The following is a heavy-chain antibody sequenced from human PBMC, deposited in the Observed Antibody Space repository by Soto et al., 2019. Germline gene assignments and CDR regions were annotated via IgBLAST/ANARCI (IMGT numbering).Heavy chain of an antibody. V-gene: IGHV4-30-4*08. CDR1: GPSLGRGNHY. Sequence: PAETLSLTCTVSGPSLGRGNHYWDWLRQPPGKGREGVVYINDSETTYYSPSLERRVTISEDTSKNKFTLKLCSVTAPPTAVYYCAKVDILTVYGCMDVWGQGTTVTVSS. CDR2: INDSETT. J-gene: IGHJ6*02. CDR3: AKVDILTVYGCMDV. D-gene: IGHD3-9*01.